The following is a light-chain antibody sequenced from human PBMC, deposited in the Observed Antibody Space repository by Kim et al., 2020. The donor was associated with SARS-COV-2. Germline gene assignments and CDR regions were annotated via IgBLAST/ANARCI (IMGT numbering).Light chain of an antibody. J-gene: IGKJ4*01. V-gene: IGKV1-39*01. CDR3: QQSYSTPLT. CDR2: AAS. CDR1: QTISSS. Sequence: DIQMTQSPSSLSASVGDRVTITCRTSQTISSSLNWYQQKPGKDPKLLIHAASSLQSGVPSRFSGSGFGTDFTLTISSLQPEDVATCYCQQSYSTPLTFGGGTKVDIK.